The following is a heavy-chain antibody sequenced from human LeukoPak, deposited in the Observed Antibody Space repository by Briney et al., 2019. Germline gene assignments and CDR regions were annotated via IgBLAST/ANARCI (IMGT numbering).Heavy chain of an antibody. CDR1: GGSISSYY. CDR3: ARELFAVPGGAPVRWFDP. Sequence: SETLSLTCTVSGGSISSYYWSWIRQPPGKGLEWIGYIYYSGSTNYNPSLKSRVTISVDTSKNQFSLKLSSVTAADTAVYYCARELFAVPGGAPVRWFDPWGQGTLVTVSS. V-gene: IGHV4-59*12. J-gene: IGHJ5*02. D-gene: IGHD3-10*01. CDR2: IYYSGST.